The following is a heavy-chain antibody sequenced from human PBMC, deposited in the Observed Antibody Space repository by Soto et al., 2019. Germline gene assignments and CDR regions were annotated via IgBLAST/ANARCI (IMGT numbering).Heavy chain of an antibody. CDR3: ARDYLHYYDGGWEGGAFDI. Sequence: SETLSLTCTVSGGSISSGGYYWSWIRQHPGKGLEWIGYIYYSGSTYYNPSLKSRVTISVDTSKNQFSLKLSSVTAADTAAYYCARDYLHYYDGGWEGGAFDIWGQGTMVTVSS. D-gene: IGHD3-22*01. J-gene: IGHJ3*02. CDR2: IYYSGST. CDR1: GGSISSGGYY. V-gene: IGHV4-31*03.